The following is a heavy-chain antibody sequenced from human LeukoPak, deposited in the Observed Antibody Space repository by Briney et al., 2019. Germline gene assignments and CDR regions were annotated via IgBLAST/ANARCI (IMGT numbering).Heavy chain of an antibody. V-gene: IGHV1-69*06. Sequence: SVKVSCKASGGTFSSYGISWVRQAPGQGLEWMGGIIPIFGTANYAQKFQGRVTITADKSTSTVYMELSSLRSEDTAVYYCAKDATGFSDFDYWGQGTLVTVSS. CDR3: AKDATGFSDFDY. CDR2: IIPIFGTA. J-gene: IGHJ4*02. CDR1: GGTFSSYG. D-gene: IGHD3-9*01.